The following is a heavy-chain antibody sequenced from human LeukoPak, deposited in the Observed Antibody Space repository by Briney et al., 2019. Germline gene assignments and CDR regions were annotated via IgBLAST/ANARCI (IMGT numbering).Heavy chain of an antibody. CDR2: LYSGGNT. CDR3: ARDGLAYCGGDCRDYYMDV. CDR1: AFTVSSNY. J-gene: IGHJ6*03. D-gene: IGHD2-21*01. Sequence: GGSLRLSCAASAFTVSSNYMSWVRQAPGKGLEWVSVLYSGGNTFYTDSVKGRFTISRDNSENTLYLQMNSLRAEDTAVYYCARDGLAYCGGDCRDYYMDVWGKGTTVTVSS. V-gene: IGHV3-66*02.